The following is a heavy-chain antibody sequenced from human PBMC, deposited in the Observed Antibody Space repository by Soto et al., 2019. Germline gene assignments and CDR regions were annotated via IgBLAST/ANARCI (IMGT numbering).Heavy chain of an antibody. Sequence: ASVKVSCTASGYTFTGYYMHWVRQAPGQGLEWMGWINPNSGGTNYAQKFQGRVTMTRDTSISTAYMELSRLRSDDTAVYYCASFGTYYYDSSGLPPYYYGMDVWGQGTTVTVS. CDR3: ASFGTYYYDSSGLPPYYYGMDV. D-gene: IGHD3-22*01. CDR1: GYTFTGYY. J-gene: IGHJ6*02. CDR2: INPNSGGT. V-gene: IGHV1-2*02.